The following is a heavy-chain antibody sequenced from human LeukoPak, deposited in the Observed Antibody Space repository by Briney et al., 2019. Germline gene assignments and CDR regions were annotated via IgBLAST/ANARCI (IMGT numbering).Heavy chain of an antibody. CDR3: AKVGAPQLYYYYGMDV. D-gene: IGHD1-26*01. CDR1: GYSISSGYY. Sequence: SETLSLTCTVSGYSISSGYYWGWIRQPPGKGLEWIGSIYHSGSTYYNPSLKSRVTISVDTSKNQFSLKLSSVTAADTAVYYCAKVGAPQLYYYYGMDVWGQGTTVTVS. CDR2: IYHSGST. J-gene: IGHJ6*02. V-gene: IGHV4-38-2*02.